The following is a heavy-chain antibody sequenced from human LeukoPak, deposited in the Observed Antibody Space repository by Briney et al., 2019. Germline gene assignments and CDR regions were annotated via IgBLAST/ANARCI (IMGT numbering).Heavy chain of an antibody. D-gene: IGHD3-10*01. CDR1: GYTFTSYG. J-gene: IGHJ5*02. CDR2: ISAYNGNT. CDR3: ARGYGSGSYYNGPYNWFDP. V-gene: IGHV1-18*01. Sequence: ASVKVSCKAPGYTFTSYGISWVRQAPGQGLEWMGWISAYNGNTNYAQKLQGRVTITADESTSTAYMELSSLRSEDTAVYYCARGYGSGSYYNGPYNWFDPWGQGTLVTVSS.